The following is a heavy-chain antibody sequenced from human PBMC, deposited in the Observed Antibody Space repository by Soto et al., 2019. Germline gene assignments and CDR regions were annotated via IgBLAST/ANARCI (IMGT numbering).Heavy chain of an antibody. Sequence: ASVKVSCKASGYTFTSYDINWVRQATGQGLEWMGWMNPNSGNTGYAQKFQGRVTMTRNTSISTAYMELSSLRSEDTAGYYCARGLYYDFWSGYSNWFDPWGQGTLVTVSS. CDR3: ARGLYYDFWSGYSNWFDP. CDR1: GYTFTSYD. V-gene: IGHV1-8*01. D-gene: IGHD3-3*01. CDR2: MNPNSGNT. J-gene: IGHJ5*02.